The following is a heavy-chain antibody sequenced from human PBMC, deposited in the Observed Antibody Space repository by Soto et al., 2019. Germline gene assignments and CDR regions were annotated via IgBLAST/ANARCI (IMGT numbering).Heavy chain of an antibody. CDR2: IDWDDDK. J-gene: IGHJ4*02. Sequence: QTLTLTCTFSGFSLSTSGMCVSWIRQPPGKALEWLALIDWDDDKYYSTSLKTRLTISKDTSKNQVVLTMTNMDPVDTATYYCARIPRYSYGSWYFDYWGQGTLVTVSS. CDR1: GFSLSTSGMC. V-gene: IGHV2-70*01. CDR3: ARIPRYSYGSWYFDY. D-gene: IGHD5-18*01.